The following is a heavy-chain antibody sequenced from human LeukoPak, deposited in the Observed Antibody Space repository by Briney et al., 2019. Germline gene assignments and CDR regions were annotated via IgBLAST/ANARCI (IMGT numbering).Heavy chain of an antibody. CDR2: IYASGST. CDR3: ARYIVVVAYFDY. V-gene: IGHV4-4*07. D-gene: IGHD2-2*01. Sequence: SETLSLTCTVSGGSISNYYWSWIRQPAGKGLEWIGRIYASGSTNYNPSLKSRVTMSVDTSKNQFSLRLSSVTAADTAVYYCARYIVVVAYFDYWGQGTLVTVSS. CDR1: GGSISNYY. J-gene: IGHJ4*02.